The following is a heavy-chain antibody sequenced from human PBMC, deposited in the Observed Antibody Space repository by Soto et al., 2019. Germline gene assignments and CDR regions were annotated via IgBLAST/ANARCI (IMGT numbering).Heavy chain of an antibody. J-gene: IGHJ3*02. V-gene: IGHV3-48*01. CDR3: ARDNDYIWGSYRHRAFDI. Sequence: EVQLVESGGGLVQPGGSLRLSCAASGFTFSSYSMNWVRQAPGKGLEWVSYISSSSSTIYYADSVKGRFTISRDNAKNSLYVQMNSLRAEDTAVYYCARDNDYIWGSYRHRAFDIWGQGTMATVSS. CDR1: GFTFSSYS. D-gene: IGHD3-16*02. CDR2: ISSSSSTI.